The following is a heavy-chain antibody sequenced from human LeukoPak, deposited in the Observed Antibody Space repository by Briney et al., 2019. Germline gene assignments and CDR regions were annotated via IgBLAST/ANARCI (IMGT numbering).Heavy chain of an antibody. CDR3: AKKASSGYYYAFDY. CDR1: GFTFSSYA. CDR2: ISNSGGST. Sequence: GGSLRLSCAASGFTFSSYAMSWVRQGPGKGLEWVSAISNSGGSTYYADSVQGRFTISKDNSKNTLYLEMNSLSAEDTAVYYCAKKASSGYYYAFDYWGQGTLVTVSP. J-gene: IGHJ4*02. D-gene: IGHD3-22*01. V-gene: IGHV3-23*01.